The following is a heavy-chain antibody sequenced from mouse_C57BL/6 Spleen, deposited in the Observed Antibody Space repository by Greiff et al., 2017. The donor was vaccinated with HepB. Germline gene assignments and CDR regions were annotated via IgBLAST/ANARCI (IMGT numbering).Heavy chain of an antibody. CDR3: ARDRDGGYFDV. J-gene: IGHJ1*03. V-gene: IGHV1-19*01. D-gene: IGHD2-3*01. CDR1: GYTFTDYY. Sequence: EVQLQQSGPVLVKPGASVKMSCKASGYTFTDYYMNWVKQSHGKSLEWIGVINPYNGGTSYNQKFKGKATLTVDKSSSTAYMELNSLTSEDSAVYYCARDRDGGYFDVWGTGTTVTVSS. CDR2: INPYNGGT.